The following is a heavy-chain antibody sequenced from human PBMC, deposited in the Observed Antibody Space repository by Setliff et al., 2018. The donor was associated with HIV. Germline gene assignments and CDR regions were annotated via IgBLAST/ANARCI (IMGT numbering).Heavy chain of an antibody. CDR3: ARGTRVGANDAFDI. CDR1: GYTFTGYY. CDR2: INPNSGGT. V-gene: IGHV1-2*06. J-gene: IGHJ3*02. D-gene: IGHD1-26*01. Sequence: ASVKVSCKASGYTFTGYYMHWVRQAPGQGLEWMGRINPNSGGTNYAQKCQGRVTMTRDTSISKAYMELSRLRSDDTAVYYCARGTRVGANDAFDIWSQGTMVTVSS.